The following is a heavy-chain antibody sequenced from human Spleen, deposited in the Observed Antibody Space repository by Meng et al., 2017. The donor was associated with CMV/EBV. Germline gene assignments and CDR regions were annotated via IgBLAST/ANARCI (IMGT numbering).Heavy chain of an antibody. D-gene: IGHD3/OR15-3a*01. CDR1: GYTFTGFY. CDR2: INSNSVGT. CDR3: ARGDFLPFILPQSYYGMDV. Sequence: ASVKVSCKASGYTFTGFYMHWVQQAPGQGLEWMGWINSNSVGTNYAQKFQGRITMTRDTSINTAYMELSRLRSDDTTVYYCARGDFLPFILPQSYYGMDVWGQGTTVTVSS. J-gene: IGHJ6*02. V-gene: IGHV1-2*02.